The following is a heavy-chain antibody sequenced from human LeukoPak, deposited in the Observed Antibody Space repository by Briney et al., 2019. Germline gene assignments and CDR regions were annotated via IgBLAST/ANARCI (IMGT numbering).Heavy chain of an antibody. V-gene: IGHV4-59*12. CDR1: GGSISSYY. CDR3: AREGYSGYDLMRTDY. J-gene: IGHJ4*02. CDR2: IYYSGST. Sequence: SETLSLTCTVSGGSISSYYWSWIRQPPGKGLEWIGYIYYSGSTNYNPSLKSRVTISVDTSKNQFSLKLSSVTAADTAVYYCAREGYSGYDLMRTDYWGQGTLVTVSS. D-gene: IGHD5-12*01.